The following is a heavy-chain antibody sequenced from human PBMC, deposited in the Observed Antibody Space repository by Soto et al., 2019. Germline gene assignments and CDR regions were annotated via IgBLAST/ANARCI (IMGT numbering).Heavy chain of an antibody. CDR3: ARHGDVVVPAAIPLHYYYYAMDV. J-gene: IGHJ6*02. V-gene: IGHV5-10-1*01. CDR2: IDPSDSYT. Sequence: GESLKISCKGSGYSFTSYWISWVRQMPGKGLEWMGRIDPSDSYTNYSPSFQGHVTISADKSISTAYLQWSSLKASDTAMYYCARHGDVVVPAAIPLHYYYYAMDVWGQGTTVTVSS. D-gene: IGHD2-2*02. CDR1: GYSFTSYW.